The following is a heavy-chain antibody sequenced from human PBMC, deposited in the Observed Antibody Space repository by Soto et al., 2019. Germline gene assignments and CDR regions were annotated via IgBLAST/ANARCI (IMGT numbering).Heavy chain of an antibody. V-gene: IGHV3-33*01. CDR1: GFTFTDYG. J-gene: IGHJ3*02. D-gene: IGHD3-22*01. CDR2: IWSDGSNK. CDR3: ARGGYYDSSGYYYGGAFDI. Sequence: PGGSLRLSCAASGFTFTDYGMHWVRQAPGKGLEWVAGIWSDGSNKYYADSVKGRFTIYRDNSKNTLYLQMNSLRAEDTAVYYCARGGYYDSSGYYYGGAFDIWGQGTMVTVSS.